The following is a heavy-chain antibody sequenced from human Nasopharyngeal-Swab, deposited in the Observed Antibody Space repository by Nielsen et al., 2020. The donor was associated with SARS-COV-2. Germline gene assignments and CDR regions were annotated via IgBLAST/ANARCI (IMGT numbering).Heavy chain of an antibody. D-gene: IGHD3-22*01. J-gene: IGHJ3*02. V-gene: IGHV1-69*13. CDR3: ASGGRGYYDSSGYYNAFDI. CDR1: GGTFSSYA. CDR2: IIPIFGTA. Sequence: SVKVSCKASGGTFSSYAISWVRQAPGQGLGWMGGIIPIFGTANYAQKFQGRVTITADESTSTAYMELSSLRSEDTAVYYCASGGRGYYDSSGYYNAFDIWGQGTMVTVSS.